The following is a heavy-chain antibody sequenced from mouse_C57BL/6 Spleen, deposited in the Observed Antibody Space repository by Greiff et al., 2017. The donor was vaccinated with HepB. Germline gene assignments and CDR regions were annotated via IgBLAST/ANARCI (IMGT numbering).Heavy chain of an antibody. V-gene: IGHV1-61*01. CDR3: ARSYGSSYGYFDV. Sequence: QVQLQQPGAELVRPGSSVKLSCKASGYTFTSYWMDWVKQRPGQGLEWIGNIYPSDSETHYNQKFKDKATLTVAKSSSTAYMQLSSLTSEDSAVYYCARSYGSSYGYFDVWGTGTTVTVSS. CDR1: GYTFTSYW. D-gene: IGHD1-1*01. J-gene: IGHJ1*03. CDR2: IYPSDSET.